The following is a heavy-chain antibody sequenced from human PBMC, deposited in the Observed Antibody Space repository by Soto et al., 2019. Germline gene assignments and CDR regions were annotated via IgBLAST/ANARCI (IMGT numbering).Heavy chain of an antibody. V-gene: IGHV4-30-4*01. J-gene: IGHJ4*02. CDR1: GGSISSGDYY. CDR3: ARDSYGSGSYDY. CDR2: IYYSGST. D-gene: IGHD3-10*01. Sequence: SETLSLTCTVSGGSISSGDYYWSWIRQPPGKGLEWIGYIYYSGSTYYNPSLKSRVTISVDTSKNQFSLKLSSVTAADTAVYYCARDSYGSGSYDYWGQGTLVTVSS.